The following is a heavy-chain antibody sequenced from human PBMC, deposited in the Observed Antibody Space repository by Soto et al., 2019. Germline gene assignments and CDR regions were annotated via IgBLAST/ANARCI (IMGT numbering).Heavy chain of an antibody. CDR1: GFSLSTSGVG. D-gene: IGHD7-27*01. CDR2: IYWDEDK. CDR3: ARTSVNWGSRGLIDY. Sequence: QITLKESGPTLVKPTQTLTLTCTFSGFSLSTSGVGVGWIRQPPGKALEWLAFIYWDEDKRYSPSLKSRLTITKDTSKNQVVLTMTNMDPVDTATYYCARTSVNWGSRGLIDYWGQGTLFPVSS. V-gene: IGHV2-5*02. J-gene: IGHJ4*02.